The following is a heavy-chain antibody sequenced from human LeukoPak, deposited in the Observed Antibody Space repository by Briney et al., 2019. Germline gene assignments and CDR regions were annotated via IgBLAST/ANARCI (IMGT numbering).Heavy chain of an antibody. D-gene: IGHD6-19*01. CDR1: GFSFSSSA. J-gene: IGHJ3*02. CDR2: ISGGLGSA. CDR3: AKGQTRQWLVRADAFDI. Sequence: GGSLRLSCAASGFSFSSSAMSWVRQAPGKGLEWVSAISGGLGSAYYADSVKGRFTISRDNSKNTLYLQMNSLRAEDTAVYYCAKGQTRQWLVRADAFDIWGQGTMVTVSS. V-gene: IGHV3-23*01.